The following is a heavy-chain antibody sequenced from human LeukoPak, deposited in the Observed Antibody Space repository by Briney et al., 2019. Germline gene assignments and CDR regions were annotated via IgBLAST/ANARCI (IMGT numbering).Heavy chain of an antibody. Sequence: SQTLSLTCAISGDIVSTNSVAWNWIRQSPSRGLEWLGRTSYRSKWYNDYAVSVKSRITITPDTSKNQFSLQLNSVTPEDTAVYYCAREAEITRFDYWGQGTLVTVSS. CDR3: AREAEITRFDY. D-gene: IGHD5-24*01. CDR1: GDIVSTNSVA. J-gene: IGHJ4*02. CDR2: TSYRSKWYN. V-gene: IGHV6-1*01.